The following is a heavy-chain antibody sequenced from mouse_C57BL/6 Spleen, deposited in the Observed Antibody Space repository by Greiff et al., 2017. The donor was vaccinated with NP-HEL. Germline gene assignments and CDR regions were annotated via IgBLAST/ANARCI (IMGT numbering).Heavy chain of an antibody. D-gene: IGHD1-1*01. CDR1: GYTFTDYN. V-gene: IGHV1-22*01. CDR2: INPNNGGT. Sequence: EVQLQQSGPELVKPGASVKMSCKASGYTFTDYNMHWVKQSHGQSLEWIGYINPNNGGTSYNQKFKGKATLTVNKSSSTAYMGLRSLTSEDSAVDYCARKYYGSSYVVFAYWGQGTLVTVSA. CDR3: ARKYYGSSYVVFAY. J-gene: IGHJ3*01.